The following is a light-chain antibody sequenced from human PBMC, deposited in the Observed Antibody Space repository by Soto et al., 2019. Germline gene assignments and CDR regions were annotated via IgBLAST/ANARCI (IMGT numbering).Light chain of an antibody. Sequence: EIVMTQSPATLSVSPGERVTLSCRASQNIRSDLAWYQQKPGQAPRLLMYGASIRATGVPARFSGSGSGTDFTLTISSLQYEDLELYYCQQYINWTFGQGTKVDIK. J-gene: IGKJ1*01. CDR1: QNIRSD. CDR3: QQYINWT. CDR2: GAS. V-gene: IGKV3-15*01.